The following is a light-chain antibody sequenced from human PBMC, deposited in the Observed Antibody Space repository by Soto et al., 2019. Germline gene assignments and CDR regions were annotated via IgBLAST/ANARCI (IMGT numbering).Light chain of an antibody. Sequence: QSVLTQPASVSGSPGQSITISCTRTSSDVGGYNYVSWYQQHPGKAPKLMIYDVSNRPSGVSNRFSGSKSGNTASLTISGLQAEDEADYYCSSYTSSSTLGFGGGTKLTVL. CDR1: SSDVGGYNY. J-gene: IGLJ3*02. V-gene: IGLV2-14*01. CDR3: SSYTSSSTLG. CDR2: DVS.